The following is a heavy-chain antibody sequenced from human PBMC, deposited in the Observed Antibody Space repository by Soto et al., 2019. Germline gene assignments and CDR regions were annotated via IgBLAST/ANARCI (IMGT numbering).Heavy chain of an antibody. CDR3: ARHSKNWNSNWLDP. D-gene: IGHD1-7*01. CDR2: MYYSGST. Sequence: SETLSLTCTVSGGSISSSSYYWFWIRHPPGKGLEWIGSMYYSGSTYYNPSLKSRVTISADTSKNQFSLKLSSVTAADTAVYYCARHSKNWNSNWLDPWGQGTLVTVSS. V-gene: IGHV4-39*01. J-gene: IGHJ5*02. CDR1: GGSISSSSYY.